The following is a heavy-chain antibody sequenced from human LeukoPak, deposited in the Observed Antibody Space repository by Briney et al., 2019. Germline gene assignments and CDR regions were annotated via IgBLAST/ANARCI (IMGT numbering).Heavy chain of an antibody. CDR2: IYYSGTT. V-gene: IGHV4-39*01. CDR1: GGSISSSNYY. D-gene: IGHD3-10*01. CDR3: ARRGGSGSYLRRNENWFDP. J-gene: IGHJ5*02. Sequence: PSETLSLTCTVSGGSISSSNYYLGWIRQPPGKGLEWIGTIYYSGTTYYNPSLESRVTIFEDTSKNQFSLMLTSVTAADTAVYYCARRGGSGSYLRRNENWFDPWGQGTLVTVSS.